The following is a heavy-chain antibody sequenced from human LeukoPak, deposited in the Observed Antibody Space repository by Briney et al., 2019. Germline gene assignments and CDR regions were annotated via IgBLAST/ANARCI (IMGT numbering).Heavy chain of an antibody. Sequence: SETLSLTCTVSGGSINNYYWSWIRQPPGKGLEWIGYIFYSGSTNYNPSLTSRVTISVDTSKNQFSLKLRSVTAADTAVYYCARIRSGGGAFDIWGQGTRVTVSS. D-gene: IGHD3-10*01. J-gene: IGHJ3*02. CDR3: ARIRSGGGAFDI. CDR2: IFYSGST. V-gene: IGHV4-59*01. CDR1: GGSINNYY.